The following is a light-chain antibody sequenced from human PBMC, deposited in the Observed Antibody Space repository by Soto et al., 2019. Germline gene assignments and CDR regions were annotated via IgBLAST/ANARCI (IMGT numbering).Light chain of an antibody. CDR2: EVS. CDR1: SSDVGAHNF. J-gene: IGLJ2*01. Sequence: QSALTQPASVSGSPGQAITISCSGSSSDVGAHNFVSWYQHHPGKAPKLMIYEVSNRPSGVSNRFSGSKSGNTASLIISALQPEDEADYYCSSYTGNSTLLFGGGTKVTVL. CDR3: SSYTGNSTLL. V-gene: IGLV2-14*01.